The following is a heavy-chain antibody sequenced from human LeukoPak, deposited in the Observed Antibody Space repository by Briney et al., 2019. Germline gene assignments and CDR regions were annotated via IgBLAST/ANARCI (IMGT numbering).Heavy chain of an antibody. CDR3: ARVWIEYGVGSRTFDY. J-gene: IGHJ4*02. CDR1: GYTFTVYY. CDR2: INPNSGGT. D-gene: IGHD3-10*01. V-gene: IGHV1-2*02. Sequence: ASVKVSCKTSGYTFTVYYMHWVRQAPGQGLGWMGCINPNSGGTNYAQKFQGRVTMTRDTSITTAYMELSSLRSDDTAVYYCARVWIEYGVGSRTFDYWGQGTLVTVSS.